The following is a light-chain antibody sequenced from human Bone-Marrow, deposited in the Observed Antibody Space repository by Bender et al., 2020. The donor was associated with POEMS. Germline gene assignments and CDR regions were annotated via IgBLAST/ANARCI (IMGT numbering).Light chain of an antibody. CDR1: SSNIGNNF. V-gene: IGLV1-44*01. J-gene: IGLJ3*02. CDR2: GNT. Sequence: QSVLTQPTSASGTPGHWVTISCSGSSSNIGNNFVHWYQHLPGTAPKLLISGNTNRPSGVPDRFSGSKSGTSASLAITGLQAEDEADYYCAVWDDSLNGWVFGGGTKLTVL. CDR3: AVWDDSLNGWV.